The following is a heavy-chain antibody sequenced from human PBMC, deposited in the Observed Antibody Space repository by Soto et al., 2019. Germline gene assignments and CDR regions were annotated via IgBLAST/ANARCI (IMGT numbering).Heavy chain of an antibody. V-gene: IGHV4-59*01. CDR3: ARGKELLYY. D-gene: IGHD1-26*01. J-gene: IGHJ4*02. CDR2: IYYSGST. Sequence: SETLSLTCTVSGGSISSYYWSWIRQPPGKGLEWIGYIYYSGSTNYNPSLKSRVTISVDTSKNQFSLKLSSVTAADTAVYYCARGKELLYYRGQGTLVTVSS. CDR1: GGSISSYY.